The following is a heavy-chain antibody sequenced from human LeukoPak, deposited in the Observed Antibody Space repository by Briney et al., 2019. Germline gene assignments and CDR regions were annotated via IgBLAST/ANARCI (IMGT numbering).Heavy chain of an antibody. J-gene: IGHJ4*02. D-gene: IGHD6-19*01. CDR3: AREPRAVAGTGGDY. CDR1: GFTFSSYW. V-gene: IGHV3-7*01. Sequence: GGSLRLSCAASGFTFSSYWMSWVRQAPGKGLEWVANIKQDGSEKYYVDSVKGRFTISRDNAKNSLYLQMNSLRAEDTAVYYCAREPRAVAGTGGDYWGQGILVTVSA. CDR2: IKQDGSEK.